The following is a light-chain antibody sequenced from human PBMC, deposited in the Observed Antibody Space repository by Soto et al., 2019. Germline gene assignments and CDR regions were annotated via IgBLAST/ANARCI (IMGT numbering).Light chain of an antibody. CDR2: DAS. Sequence: DVQMTQSPSSLSASVGDRVTITCQANQDISNYLNWYQQKPGKAPKVLTYDASILETGVPSRFSGSGSGTDFTFTISSLQPEDIATYYCQQFDHLPYTFGQGTKVDI. V-gene: IGKV1-33*01. CDR1: QDISNY. CDR3: QQFDHLPYT. J-gene: IGKJ2*01.